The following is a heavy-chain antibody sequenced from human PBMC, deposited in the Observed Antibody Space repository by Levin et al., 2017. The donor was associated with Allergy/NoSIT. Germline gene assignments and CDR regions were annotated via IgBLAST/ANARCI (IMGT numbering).Heavy chain of an antibody. CDR1: GFTFSSFE. D-gene: IGHD3-3*01. J-gene: IGHJ3*02. CDR3: AKDFWHAFDI. CDR2: IGSSGSTI. Sequence: SGGSLRLSCAASGFTFSSFEMSWVRQAPGKGLEWVSFIGSSGSTIYYADSVKGRFTISRDNAQNSLYLQMNSLRAEDTAVYFCAKDFWHAFDIWGQGTMVTVSS. V-gene: IGHV3-48*03.